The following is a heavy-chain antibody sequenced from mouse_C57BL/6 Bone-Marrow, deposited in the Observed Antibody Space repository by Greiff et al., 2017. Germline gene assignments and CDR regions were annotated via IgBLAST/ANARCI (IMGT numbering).Heavy chain of an antibody. D-gene: IGHD2-4*01. V-gene: IGHV3-1*01. J-gene: IGHJ1*03. CDR1: GYSITSGFD. Sequence: EVKLVESGPGMVKPSQSLSLTCTVTGYSITSGFDWHWIRHFPGNKLEWMADISYSGTTNYNPSLKSRISITHDTSKNHFFLKLNSVTAEDTATYYCARGEKYDYDRYFDVWGTGTTVTVSS. CDR2: ISYSGTT. CDR3: ARGEKYDYDRYFDV.